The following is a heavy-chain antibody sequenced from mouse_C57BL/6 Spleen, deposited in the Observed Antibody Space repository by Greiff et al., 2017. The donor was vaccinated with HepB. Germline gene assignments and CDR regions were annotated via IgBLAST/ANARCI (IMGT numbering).Heavy chain of an antibody. J-gene: IGHJ2*01. CDR2: IYPGDGDT. D-gene: IGHD1-1*01. V-gene: IGHV1-82*01. Sequence: QVQLQQSGPELVKPGASVKISCKASGYAFSSSWMNWVKQRPGKGLEWIGRIYPGDGDTNYNGKFKGKATLTADKSSSTAYMQLSSLTSEDSAVYFCARRTVVAPDYWGQGTTLTVSS. CDR3: ARRTVVAPDY. CDR1: GYAFSSSW.